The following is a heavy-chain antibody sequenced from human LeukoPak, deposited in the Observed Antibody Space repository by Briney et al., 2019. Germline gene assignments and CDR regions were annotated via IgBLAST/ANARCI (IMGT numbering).Heavy chain of an antibody. D-gene: IGHD2-2*02. Sequence: SETLSLTCAVNGGSLSGYYWGWIRQSPGRGLEWIGEIHYSGSTKYNPSLKSRVTISADTSKNQFSLKLSSVTAADTAIYYCARHLCTTSTTCYTAFDIWDQGTMVTVSS. J-gene: IGHJ3*02. CDR1: GGSLSGYY. CDR3: ARHLCTTSTTCYTAFDI. V-gene: IGHV4-34*01. CDR2: IHYSGST.